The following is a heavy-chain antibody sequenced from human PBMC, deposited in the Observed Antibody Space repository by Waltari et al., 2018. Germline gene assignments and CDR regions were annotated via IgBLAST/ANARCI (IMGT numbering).Heavy chain of an antibody. CDR1: GYTLTELS. CDR2: FDPEDGET. D-gene: IGHD2-21*01. CDR3: ATCGGDCYRAGAFDI. V-gene: IGHV1-24*01. J-gene: IGHJ3*02. Sequence: QVQLVQSGAEVKKPGASVKVSCKVSGYTLTELSMHWVRQAPGKGLEWMGGFDPEDGETIYEQKCQGRVTMTENTSTDTAYMELSSLRSEDTAVYYCATCGGDCYRAGAFDIWGQGTMVTVSS.